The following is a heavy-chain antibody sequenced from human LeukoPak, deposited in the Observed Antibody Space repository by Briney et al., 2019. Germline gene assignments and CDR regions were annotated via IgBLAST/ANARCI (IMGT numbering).Heavy chain of an antibody. V-gene: IGHV3-21*01. CDR1: GFTFSSYS. J-gene: IGHJ4*02. CDR2: FTSSSRSI. D-gene: IGHD6-13*01. Sequence: GGSLRLSCVASGFTFSSYSMTWVRQAPGKGLEWVSSFTSSSRSIYYADSVKGRFTISRDNAKQSLYLQMNSLRVEDTAIYYCARENSGIAATVIIDCWGQGTLVTVSS. CDR3: ARENSGIAATVIIDC.